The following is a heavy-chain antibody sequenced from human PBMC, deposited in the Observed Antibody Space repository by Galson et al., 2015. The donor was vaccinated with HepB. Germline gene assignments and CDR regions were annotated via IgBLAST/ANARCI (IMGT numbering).Heavy chain of an antibody. D-gene: IGHD3-3*01. CDR3: ARVDASIFGVALDY. Sequence: SVKVSCKASTDTFSGYYLHWVRQAPGQGLEWMGWINPNRGGTKYAQNFQGRVTMTRDTSITTVYMELNSLTFDDTAVYYCARVDASIFGVALDYWGQGTLVTVSS. CDR2: INPNRGGT. J-gene: IGHJ4*02. CDR1: TDTFSGYY. V-gene: IGHV1-2*02.